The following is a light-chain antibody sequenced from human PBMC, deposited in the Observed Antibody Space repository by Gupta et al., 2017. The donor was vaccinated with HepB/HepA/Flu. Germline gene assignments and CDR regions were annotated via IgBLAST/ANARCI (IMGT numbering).Light chain of an antibody. CDR2: DVS. CDR3: TSSASSNTPVL. Sequence: QSALTQPASVSGSPGQSITISCTGTSSDVGGYNYVYWYQQHPGKAPKLMIYDVSNRPSGVSNRFSGSKSGNTASLTISGLQTEDEADYYCTSSASSNTPVLFGGGTKLTVL. V-gene: IGLV2-14*01. CDR1: SSDVGGYNY. J-gene: IGLJ2*01.